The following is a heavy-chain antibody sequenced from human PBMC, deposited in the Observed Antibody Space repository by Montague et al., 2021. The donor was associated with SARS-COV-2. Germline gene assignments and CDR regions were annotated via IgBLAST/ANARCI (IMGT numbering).Heavy chain of an antibody. CDR1: GGSIRSYY. D-gene: IGHD3-3*01. V-gene: IGHV4-59*01. CDR3: ASQVPDFWSGIDY. J-gene: IGHJ4*02. Sequence: SETLSLTCTVSGGSIRSYYWSWIRQPPGKGMEWIGYIYYSGSTNYNPTLKRRVTISVDTSKNQFSLKLSSVTAADTAADYCASQVPDFWSGIDYWGQGTLVTVSS. CDR2: IYYSGST.